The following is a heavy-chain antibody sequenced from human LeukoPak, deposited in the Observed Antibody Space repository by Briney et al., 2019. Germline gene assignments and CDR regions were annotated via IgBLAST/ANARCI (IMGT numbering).Heavy chain of an antibody. CDR1: GFTFSSYW. Sequence: GGSLRLSCAASGFTFSSYWMSWVRQAPGKGLEWVANIKQDGSEKYYVDSVKGRFTISRDNAKNSRYLQMNSLRAEDTAVYYCARDFIVSYYDSSGFGYWGQGTLVTVSS. CDR3: ARDFIVSYYDSSGFGY. V-gene: IGHV3-7*05. J-gene: IGHJ4*02. CDR2: IKQDGSEK. D-gene: IGHD3-22*01.